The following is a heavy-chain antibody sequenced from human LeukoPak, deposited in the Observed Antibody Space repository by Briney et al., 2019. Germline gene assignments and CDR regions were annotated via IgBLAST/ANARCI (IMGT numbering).Heavy chain of an antibody. Sequence: SGPALVKPTQTLTLTCTFSGFSLSTSGMCVSWIRQPPGKALEWLARIDWDDDKYYSTSLKTRLNISQDPSKNQVVLTMTNMDPVDTATYYCARIGGGEYFDYWGQGTLVTVSS. CDR3: ARIGGGEYFDY. D-gene: IGHD3-16*01. J-gene: IGHJ4*02. CDR1: GFSLSTSGMC. CDR2: IDWDDDK. V-gene: IGHV2-70*11.